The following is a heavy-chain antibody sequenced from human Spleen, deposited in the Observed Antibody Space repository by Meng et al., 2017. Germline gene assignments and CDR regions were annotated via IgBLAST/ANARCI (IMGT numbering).Heavy chain of an antibody. D-gene: IGHD2-2*01. CDR3: AKRSIVVVPAAIFDY. J-gene: IGHJ4*02. CDR2: INWNGGST. Sequence: GESLKISCAASGFTFDDYGMSWVRQAPGKGLEWVSGINWNGGSTGYADSVKGRFTISRDNSKNTLYLQMNSLRAEDTAVYYCAKRSIVVVPAAIFDYWGQGTLVTVSS. V-gene: IGHV3-20*04. CDR1: GFTFDDYG.